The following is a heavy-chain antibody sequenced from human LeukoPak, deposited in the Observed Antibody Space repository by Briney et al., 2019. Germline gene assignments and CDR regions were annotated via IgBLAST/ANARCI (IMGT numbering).Heavy chain of an antibody. Sequence: PSETLSLTCAVYGGSFSGYYWSWIRQPPGKGLEWIGEINHSGSTNYNPSLKSRVTISVETSKNEFSLKLRSVTAADTAVYYCARVTGYRIEDYFDYWGQGTLVTVSS. CDR3: ARVTGYRIEDYFDY. J-gene: IGHJ4*02. CDR1: GGSFSGYY. D-gene: IGHD6-13*01. CDR2: INHSGST. V-gene: IGHV4-34*01.